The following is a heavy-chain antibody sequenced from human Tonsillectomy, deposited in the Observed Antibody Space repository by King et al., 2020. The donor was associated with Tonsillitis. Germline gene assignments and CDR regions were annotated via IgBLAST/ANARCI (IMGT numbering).Heavy chain of an antibody. CDR1: GYSFPSFW. D-gene: IGHD5-18*01. CDR3: SADAGYSYGGDALDI. CDR2: IYPSDSNT. Sequence: EVQLVESGAEVKKPGESLKISCKGSGYSFPSFWIGWVRQMPGKGLEWMGIIYPSDSNTRYSPSFQGQVTISADKSISIAYLQWRNLKASDPAIYYCSADAGYSYGGDALDIWGQGTMVTVSS. V-gene: IGHV5-51*01. J-gene: IGHJ3*02.